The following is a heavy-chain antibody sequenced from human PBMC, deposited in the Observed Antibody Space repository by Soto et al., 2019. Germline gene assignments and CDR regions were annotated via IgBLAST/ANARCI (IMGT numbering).Heavy chain of an antibody. D-gene: IGHD2-2*01. CDR3: ASTSTTSWYWFDP. CDR2: IFSNDEK. V-gene: IGHV2-26*04. Sequence: QVTVKESGPVLVKPTETLTLTCTVSGFSLSNAGLGVSWIRQPPGKALEWLAHIFSNDEKSYSTPLKSRLTIXKAPPQSQVVLIMPHMDPVDTATYYCASTSTTSWYWFDPWGQGTLVTVAS. CDR1: GFSLSNAGLG. J-gene: IGHJ5*02.